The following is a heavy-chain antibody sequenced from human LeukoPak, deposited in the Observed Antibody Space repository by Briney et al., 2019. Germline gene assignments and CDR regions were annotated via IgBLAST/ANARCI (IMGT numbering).Heavy chain of an antibody. V-gene: IGHV4-34*01. CDR1: GGSFSGYY. CDR3: ASLKQFGEPHFDY. Sequence: SETLSLTCAVYGGSFSGYYWSWIRQPPGKGLEWIGYIYYSGSTYYNPSLKSRVTISVDTSKNQFSLKLSSVTAADTAVYYCASLKQFGEPHFDYWGQGTLVTVSS. CDR2: IYYSGST. J-gene: IGHJ4*02. D-gene: IGHD3-10*01.